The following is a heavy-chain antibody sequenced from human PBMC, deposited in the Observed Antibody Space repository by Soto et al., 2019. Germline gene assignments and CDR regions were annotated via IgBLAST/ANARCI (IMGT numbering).Heavy chain of an antibody. J-gene: IGHJ6*02. CDR1: GFTFSIYS. CDR3: ARDQYYDFWSGYWATGGYYYGMDV. V-gene: IGHV3-21*01. D-gene: IGHD3-3*01. Sequence: GSLRLSCAASGFTFSIYSMNWVRQAPGKGLEWVSSISSSSSYIYYADSVKGRFTISRDNAKNSLYLQMNSLRAEDTAVYYCARDQYYDFWSGYWATGGYYYGMDVWGQGTTVTVSS. CDR2: ISSSSSYI.